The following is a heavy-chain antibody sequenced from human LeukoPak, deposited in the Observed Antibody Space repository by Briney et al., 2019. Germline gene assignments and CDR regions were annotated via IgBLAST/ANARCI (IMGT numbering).Heavy chain of an antibody. CDR3: AMDGDYGQGDY. J-gene: IGHJ4*02. CDR1: GGTFSIYA. D-gene: IGHD4-17*01. V-gene: IGHV1-69*04. CDR2: IIPILGIA. Sequence: ASVKVSCKASGGTFSIYAISWVRQAPGQGLEWMGRIIPILGIANYAQKFQGRVTITADKSTSTAYMELSSQRSEDTAVYYCAMDGDYGQGDYWGQGTLVTVSS.